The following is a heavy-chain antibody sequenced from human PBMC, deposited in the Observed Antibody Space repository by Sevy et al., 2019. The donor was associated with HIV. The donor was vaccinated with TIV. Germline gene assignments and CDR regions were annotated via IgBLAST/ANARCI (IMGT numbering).Heavy chain of an antibody. V-gene: IGHV3-64D*06. J-gene: IGHJ4*02. CDR2: ISSNGGST. CDR3: VKDGLGSGSYINFDY. D-gene: IGHD3-10*01. Sequence: GGSLGLSCSASGFTFSSYAMHWVRQAPGKGLEYVSAISSNGGSTYYADSVKGRFTISRDNSKNTLYLQMSSLRAEDTAVYYCVKDGLGSGSYINFDYWGQGTLVTVSS. CDR1: GFTFSSYA.